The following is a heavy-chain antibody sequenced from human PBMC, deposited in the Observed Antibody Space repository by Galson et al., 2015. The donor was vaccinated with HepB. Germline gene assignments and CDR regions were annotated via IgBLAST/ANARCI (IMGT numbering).Heavy chain of an antibody. CDR1: GFAVSSNY. D-gene: IGHD2-8*01. V-gene: IGHV3-53*01. Sequence: SLRLSCAASGFAVSSNYMTWVCQAPGKGLEWVSVVYSAGTTYYADSVKGRFTISRDNSKNTLYLQMNSLKPEDTAVYYCASLKLYSYYFHYWGQGTLVTVSS. CDR3: ASLKLYSYYFHY. CDR2: VYSAGTT. J-gene: IGHJ4*02.